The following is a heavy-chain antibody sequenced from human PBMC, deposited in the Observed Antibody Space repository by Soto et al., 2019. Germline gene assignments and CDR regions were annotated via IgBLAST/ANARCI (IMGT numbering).Heavy chain of an antibody. CDR3: ARNVEHVVFERSMVYDYYSGMDV. D-gene: IGHD3-3*01. CDR1: EFTFSNYA. CDR2: ISNSGGST. J-gene: IGHJ6*02. V-gene: IGHV3-23*01. Sequence: EVQLLESGGGLVQPGGSLRLSCTASEFTFSNYAMNWVRQAPGKGLEWVSGISNSGGSTYYADSVTGRFTISRDNAKNTAYLQMNSLRAEDTAVYCCARNVEHVVFERSMVYDYYSGMDVWGQGTTVTVSS.